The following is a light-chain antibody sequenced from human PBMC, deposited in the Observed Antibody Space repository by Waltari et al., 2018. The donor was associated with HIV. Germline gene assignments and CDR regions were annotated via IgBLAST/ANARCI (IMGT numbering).Light chain of an antibody. Sequence: DIQMTQSPSSLSASVADRVTITCQASQHSSNYLNWYHQKPGKAPKLLIYDASNLETSVPSRFSGSGSGTDFTFTISSLQPQDIATYYCQQYDNLPGFTFGPGTKVDIK. CDR3: QQYDNLPGFT. V-gene: IGKV1-33*01. J-gene: IGKJ3*01. CDR1: QHSSNY. CDR2: DAS.